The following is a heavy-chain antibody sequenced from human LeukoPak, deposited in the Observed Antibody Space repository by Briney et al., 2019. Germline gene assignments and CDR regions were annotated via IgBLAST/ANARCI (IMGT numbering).Heavy chain of an antibody. CDR2: IYYSGST. V-gene: IGHV4-61*01. Sequence: SQTLSLTCTVSGASVNTGCYYWNWILHPPGKGLDWSGYIYYSGSTNYNPSHKSRDTISVDTSKTQFSLKLSSVSAEDTAVYYCARDMTPNDAIDIWGQGTMVTVSS. J-gene: IGHJ3*02. CDR1: GASVNTGCYY. CDR3: ARDMTPNDAIDI.